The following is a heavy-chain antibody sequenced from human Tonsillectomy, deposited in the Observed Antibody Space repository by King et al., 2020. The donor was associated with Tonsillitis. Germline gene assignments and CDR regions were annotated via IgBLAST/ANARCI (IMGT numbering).Heavy chain of an antibody. CDR2: IRSSDSLI. Sequence: VQLVESGGGWVQPGGSLRLSCAASGFSFSTYTMNWVRQAPGKGLEWISYIRSSDSLIWYADSVKGRFTISTDNAKNSLYLQMNSLRAEDTAVYYCSRDHIWAFDYWGQGTLVTVAS. V-gene: IGHV3-48*01. CDR3: SRDHIWAFDY. D-gene: IGHD7-27*01. J-gene: IGHJ4*02. CDR1: GFSFSTYT.